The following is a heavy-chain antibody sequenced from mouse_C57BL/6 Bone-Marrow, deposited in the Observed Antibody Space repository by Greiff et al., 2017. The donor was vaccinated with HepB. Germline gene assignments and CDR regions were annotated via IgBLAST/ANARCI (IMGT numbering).Heavy chain of an antibody. J-gene: IGHJ4*01. V-gene: IGHV1-9*01. CDR2: ILPGSHT. Sequence: QVQLKESGAELMKPGASVKISCKATGFTLSNYWIEWIKQRPGQGLEWIGEILPGSHTSYNEKFKGKATSPAEIYSNTAYMQLSSLPSEDAAVECCAKWLEGAMDYWGQGTSVTVSA. CDR1: GFTLSNYW. D-gene: IGHD2-2*01. CDR3: AKWLEGAMDY.